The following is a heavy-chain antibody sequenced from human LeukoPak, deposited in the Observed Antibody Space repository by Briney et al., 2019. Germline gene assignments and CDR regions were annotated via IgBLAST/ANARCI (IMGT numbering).Heavy chain of an antibody. J-gene: IGHJ3*02. V-gene: IGHV3-23*01. CDR2: ISGSGGST. CDR3: AREERSGCAFDI. CDR1: GFTFSSYG. Sequence: PGGSLRLSCAASGFTFSSYGMSWVRQAPGKGLEWVSAISGSGGSTYYADSVKGRFTISRDNSKNTLYLQMNSLRAEDTAVYYCAREERSGCAFDIWGQGTMVTVSS. D-gene: IGHD1-1*01.